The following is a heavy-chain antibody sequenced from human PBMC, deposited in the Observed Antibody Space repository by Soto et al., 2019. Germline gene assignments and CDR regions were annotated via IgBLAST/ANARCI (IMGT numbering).Heavy chain of an antibody. J-gene: IGHJ5*02. Sequence: PSETLSLTCTVSGGSISSYYWSWIRQPAGKGLEWIGRIYTSGSTNYNPSLKSRVTISVDKSKNQFSLELTSVTAADTAVYFCARDRPSEYTYGSSGWSDPWGQGTLVTVSS. V-gene: IGHV4-4*07. CDR3: ARDRPSEYTYGSSGWSDP. D-gene: IGHD5-18*01. CDR1: GGSISSYY. CDR2: IYTSGST.